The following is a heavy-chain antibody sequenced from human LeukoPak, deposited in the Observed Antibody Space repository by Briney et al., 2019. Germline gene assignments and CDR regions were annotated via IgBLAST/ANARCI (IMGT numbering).Heavy chain of an antibody. CDR2: ISYDGSNK. D-gene: IGHD2-21*02. Sequence: PGGSLRLSCAASGFTLSSYGMHWVRQAPGKGLEWVAVISYDGSNKYYADSVKGRFTISRDNSKNTLYLQMNSLRAEDTAVYYCAKSLRAIVVVTAIGYWGQGTLVTVSS. J-gene: IGHJ4*02. CDR1: GFTLSSYG. V-gene: IGHV3-30*18. CDR3: AKSLRAIVVVTAIGY.